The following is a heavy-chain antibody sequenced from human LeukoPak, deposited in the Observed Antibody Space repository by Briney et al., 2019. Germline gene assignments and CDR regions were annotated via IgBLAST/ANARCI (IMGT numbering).Heavy chain of an antibody. V-gene: IGHV1-18*01. CDR2: ISAYNGNT. CDR1: GYTFTSYG. J-gene: IGHJ3*02. CDR3: AIHGPITMIVETFDAFDI. Sequence: VASVKVSCKASGYTFTSYGISWVRQAPGQGLEWMGWISAYNGNTNYAQKLQGRVTMTTDTSTSTAYMELRSLRSDDTAVYYCAIHGPITMIVETFDAFDIWGQGTMVTVSS. D-gene: IGHD3-22*01.